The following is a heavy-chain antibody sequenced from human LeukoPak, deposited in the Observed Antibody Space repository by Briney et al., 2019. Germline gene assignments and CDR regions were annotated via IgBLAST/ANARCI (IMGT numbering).Heavy chain of an antibody. CDR3: ARTRGYSYGYGY. J-gene: IGHJ4*02. CDR2: IGSSSSYT. D-gene: IGHD5-18*01. Sequence: GGSLRLSCAASGFTFSDYYMSWIRQAPGKGLEWVSYIGSSSSYTNYADSVKGRFTISRDNAKNSLYLQMNSLRAEDTAVYYCARTRGYSYGYGYWGQGTLVTVSS. V-gene: IGHV3-11*06. CDR1: GFTFSDYY.